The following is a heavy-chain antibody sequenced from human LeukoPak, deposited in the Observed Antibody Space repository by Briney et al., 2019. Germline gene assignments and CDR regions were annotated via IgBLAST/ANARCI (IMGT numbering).Heavy chain of an antibody. CDR1: GYTFTSYA. CDR2: INAGNGNT. Sequence: ASVKVSCKASGYTFTSYAMHWVRQAPGQRLEWMGWINAGNGNTKYSQKFQGRVTITRDTSASTAYMELSSLRSEDTAVYYCARDWGVVVPAADQPYNWFDPWGQGTLVTVSS. CDR3: ARDWGVVVPAADQPYNWFDP. V-gene: IGHV1-3*01. D-gene: IGHD2-2*01. J-gene: IGHJ5*02.